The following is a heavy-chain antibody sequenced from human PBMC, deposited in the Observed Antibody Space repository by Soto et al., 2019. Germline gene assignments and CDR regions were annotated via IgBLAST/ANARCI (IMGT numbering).Heavy chain of an antibody. CDR2: ISAYNGNT. Sequence: QVQLVQSGAEVKKPGASVKVSCKASGYTFTSYGISWVRQAPGQGLEWMGWISAYNGNTNYAQKLQGRVTMTTDTTTSTAYMELRSVRSDDTAVYYCARVPVSGSWYWCLGVPKTYFDYWGQGTLGHVSS. D-gene: IGHD6-13*01. CDR3: ARVPVSGSWYWCLGVPKTYFDY. CDR1: GYTFTSYG. J-gene: IGHJ4*02. V-gene: IGHV1-18*01.